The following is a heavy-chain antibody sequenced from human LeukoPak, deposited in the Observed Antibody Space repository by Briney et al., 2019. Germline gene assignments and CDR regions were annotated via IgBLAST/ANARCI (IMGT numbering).Heavy chain of an antibody. V-gene: IGHV3-23*01. D-gene: IGHD3-9*01. CDR1: GGSISSGGYY. CDR2: ISGSGGST. J-gene: IGHJ4*02. CDR3: AKEGVGYDILTGYYEGYYFDY. Sequence: LSLTCTVSGGSISSGGYYWSWVRQAPGKGLEWVSAISGSGGSTYYADSVKGRFTISRDNSKNTLYLQMNSLRAEDTAVYYCAKEGVGYDILTGYYEGYYFDYWGQGTLVTVSS.